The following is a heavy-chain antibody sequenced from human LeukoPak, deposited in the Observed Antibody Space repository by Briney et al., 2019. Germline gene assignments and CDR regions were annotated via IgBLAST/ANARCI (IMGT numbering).Heavy chain of an antibody. CDR2: ISPSSHYI. V-gene: IGHV3-21*04. D-gene: IGHD5-18*01. J-gene: IGHJ6*03. CDR3: ARDRHTAMVYYYYYMDV. CDR1: GFTFSNYS. Sequence: GSLRLSCAGSGFTFSNYSINWVRQALGKGLEWVSSISPSSHYIYYADSVRGRFTISRDNARNSLYLQMNSLRDEDTAVYYCARDRHTAMVYYYYYMDVWGTGTTVTVSS.